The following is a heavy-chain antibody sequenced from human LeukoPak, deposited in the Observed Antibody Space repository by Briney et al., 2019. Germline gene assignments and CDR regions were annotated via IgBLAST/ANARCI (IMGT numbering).Heavy chain of an antibody. CDR3: AREPIAVAGTDYYYGMDV. V-gene: IGHV3-30*03. Sequence: GGSLRLSCAASGFTFSSYGMHWVRQAPGKGLEWVAVISYDGSNKYYADSVKGRFTISRDNSKNTLYLQMNSLRAEDTAVYYCAREPIAVAGTDYYYGMDVWGKGTTVTVSS. J-gene: IGHJ6*04. CDR1: GFTFSSYG. D-gene: IGHD6-19*01. CDR2: ISYDGSNK.